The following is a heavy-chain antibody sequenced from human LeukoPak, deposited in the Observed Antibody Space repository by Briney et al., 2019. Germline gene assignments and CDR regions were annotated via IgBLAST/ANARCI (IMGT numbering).Heavy chain of an antibody. J-gene: IGHJ4*02. D-gene: IGHD2-2*01. CDR1: RISDY. CDR2: IYTGDNT. CDR3: ASSTSTPGGFDF. Sequence: GGSLRLSCAASRISDYMIWVRQAPGTGLEWVSVIYTGDNTYYANSVKGRFTISRDNSQGMLYLQMNSLRAEDTSVYYCASSTSTPGGFDFWGQGTLVTVSS. V-gene: IGHV3-66*01.